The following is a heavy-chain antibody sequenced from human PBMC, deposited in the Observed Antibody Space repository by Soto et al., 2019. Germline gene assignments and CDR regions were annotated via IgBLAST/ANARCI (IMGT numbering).Heavy chain of an antibody. CDR3: ARDVGDSSWPQYYYYGMDV. CDR1: GGSISGYY. V-gene: IGHV4-59*06. Sequence: SETLSLTCTVSGGSISGYYWSWIRQPPGKGLDWIGYIYYSGSTYYNPSLKSRVTISVDTSKNQFSLKLGSVTAADTAVYYCARDVGDSSWPQYYYYGMDVWGQGTTVTVSS. D-gene: IGHD6-13*01. CDR2: IYYSGST. J-gene: IGHJ6*02.